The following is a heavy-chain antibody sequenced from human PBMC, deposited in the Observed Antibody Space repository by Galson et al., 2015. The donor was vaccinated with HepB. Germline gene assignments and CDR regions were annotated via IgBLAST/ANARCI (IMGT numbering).Heavy chain of an antibody. CDR2: IYYSGST. CDR3: TREIIYGSSRYCWFDP. CDR1: GGSISSGGYY. D-gene: IGHD3-22*01. V-gene: IGHV4-31*03. J-gene: IGHJ5*02. Sequence: LSLTCTVSGGSISSGGYYWSWIRQHPGKGLEWIGYIYYSGSTYYNPSLKSRVTISVDTSKNQFSLKLSSVTAADTAVYYCTREIIYGSSRYCWFDPWGQGTLVTVSS.